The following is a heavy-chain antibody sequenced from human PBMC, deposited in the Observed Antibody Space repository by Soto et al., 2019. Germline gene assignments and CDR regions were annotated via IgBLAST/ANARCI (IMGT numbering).Heavy chain of an antibody. CDR2: INHSGST. Sequence: SETLSLTCAVYGGSFSGYYWSWIRQPPGKGLEWIGEINHSGSTNYNPSLKSRVTISVDTSKNQFSLKLSSVTAADTAVYYCARTPTEDYYGMDVWGQGTTVTVSS. J-gene: IGHJ6*02. V-gene: IGHV4-34*01. CDR3: ARTPTEDYYGMDV. CDR1: GGSFSGYY.